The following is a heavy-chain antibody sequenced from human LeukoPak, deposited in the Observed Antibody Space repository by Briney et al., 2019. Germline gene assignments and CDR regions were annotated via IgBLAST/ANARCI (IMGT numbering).Heavy chain of an antibody. D-gene: IGHD2-2*01. CDR1: GDTFTSYY. J-gene: IGHJ6*02. CDR2: INPSVGST. CDR3: ASADSSTSQYYYYGMAV. V-gene: IGHV1-46*01. Sequence: ASVKVSCKASGDTFTSYYMHWVRQAPGQGLEWMGRINPSVGSTNYAQKFQGRVTITRDKSTSTVYMELSSLRSEDTAVYYCASADSSTSQYYYYGMAVWGQGTTVTVSS.